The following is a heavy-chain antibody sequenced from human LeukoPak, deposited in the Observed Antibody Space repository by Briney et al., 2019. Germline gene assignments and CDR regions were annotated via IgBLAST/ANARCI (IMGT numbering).Heavy chain of an antibody. CDR1: GFTFSSYA. CDR3: AKDLVSRDYDIYDY. V-gene: IGHV3-23*01. CDR2: ISGSGGST. D-gene: IGHD3-9*01. J-gene: IGHJ4*02. Sequence: GGSLRLSCAASGFTFSSYAMSWVRQAPGKGLEWVSDISGSGGSTYYADSVKGRFTISRDNSKNTLYLQMNSLRAEDTAVYYCAKDLVSRDYDIYDYWGQGTLVTVSS.